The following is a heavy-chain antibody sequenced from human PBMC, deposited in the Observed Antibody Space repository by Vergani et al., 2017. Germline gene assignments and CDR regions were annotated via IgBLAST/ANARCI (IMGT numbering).Heavy chain of an antibody. J-gene: IGHJ4*02. V-gene: IGHV4-38-2*01. CDR3: ARRDKDTSGHIDY. D-gene: IGHD3-10*01. Sequence: QVQLQESGPGLVKPSETLSLTCAVSGYSISSGYYWGWIRQPPGKGLEWIGSIYHSGSTYYNPSLKSRVTIPVDTSKNQFSLKLSSVTAADTAVYYGARRDKDTSGHIDYWGQGTLVTVSS. CDR2: IYHSGST. CDR1: GYSISSGYY.